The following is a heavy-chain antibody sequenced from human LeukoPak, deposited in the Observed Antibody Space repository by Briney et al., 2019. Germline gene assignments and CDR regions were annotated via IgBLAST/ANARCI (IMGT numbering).Heavy chain of an antibody. CDR1: GFTFRSNH. V-gene: IGHV3-23*01. J-gene: IGHJ4*02. CDR2: IRAGGERT. Sequence: GGSLRLSCAASGFTFRSNHMSWVRQAPGKGLEWVSSIRAGGERTYYADSVKGRFTISRDNSRDTLYLQMNSLRAEDTALYYCASLDYFDSSDYGDYWGQGTLVTVSS. CDR3: ASLDYFDSSDYGDY. D-gene: IGHD3-22*01.